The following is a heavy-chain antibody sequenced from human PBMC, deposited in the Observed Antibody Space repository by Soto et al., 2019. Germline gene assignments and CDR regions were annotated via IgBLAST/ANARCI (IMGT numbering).Heavy chain of an antibody. D-gene: IGHD2-2*01. J-gene: IGHJ3*01. CDR3: AKHYCGSSTTCFDAFDF. Sequence: PGGSLRLSCAASGFTFSSYGMSWVRQAPGKGLEWVSAISGSGGDTYYADSVQGRFTISRDNSKNTLYLQMSSLRAEDTAVYYCAKHYCGSSTTCFDAFDFWGQGTMVTVSS. CDR1: GFTFSSYG. CDR2: ISGSGGDT. V-gene: IGHV3-23*01.